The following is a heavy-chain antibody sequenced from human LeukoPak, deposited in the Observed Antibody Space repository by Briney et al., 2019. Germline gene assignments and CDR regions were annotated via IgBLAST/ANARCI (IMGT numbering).Heavy chain of an antibody. J-gene: IGHJ4*02. CDR1: GGSFSSGSYY. D-gene: IGHD6-13*01. Sequence: SETLSLTCTVSGGSFSSGSYYWSWIRQPPGKGLEWIGEINHSGSTNYNPSLKSRVTISVDTSKNQFSLKLSSVTAADTAVYYCAGDSIAAAQRVDYWGQGTLVTVSS. CDR2: INHSGST. CDR3: AGDSIAAAQRVDY. V-gene: IGHV4-39*07.